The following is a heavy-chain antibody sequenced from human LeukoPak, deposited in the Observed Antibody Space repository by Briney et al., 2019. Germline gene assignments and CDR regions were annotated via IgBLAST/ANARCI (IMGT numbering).Heavy chain of an antibody. D-gene: IGHD3-22*01. CDR3: ARAFMYYYNSRGSHDYFDY. J-gene: IGHJ4*02. Sequence: SETLSLTCTVSGGSISSGDYYWSWIRQPPGKGLEWIRYIYHSGSTYYNPSLKSRVTISVDTSKNQFSLKLSSVTAADTAVYYCARAFMYYYNSRGSHDYFDYWGQGTLVTVSS. CDR2: IYHSGST. CDR1: GGSISSGDYY. V-gene: IGHV4-30-4*01.